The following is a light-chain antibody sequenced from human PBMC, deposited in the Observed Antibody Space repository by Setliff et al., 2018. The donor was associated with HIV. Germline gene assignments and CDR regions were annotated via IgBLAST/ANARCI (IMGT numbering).Light chain of an antibody. CDR1: SSDIGTYDL. Sequence: QSALTQPASVSGSPGQSITISCTGNSSDIGTYDLVSWYRQQPGKAPQLTIFDVNKRASGVSARFSGSKSGNTASLTISGLQSEDEADYYCCSYAGTYTYIFGTGTKVTVL. V-gene: IGLV2-23*02. CDR2: DVN. CDR3: CSYAGTYTYI. J-gene: IGLJ1*01.